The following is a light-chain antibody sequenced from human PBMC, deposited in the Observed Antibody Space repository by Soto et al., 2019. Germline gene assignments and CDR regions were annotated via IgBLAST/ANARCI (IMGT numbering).Light chain of an antibody. CDR2: EDI. Sequence: QSALTQPASVSGSPGQSITISCIGTISDVGRYNLVSWYQQHPDKAPKLIIYEDIERPSGVSHRFSGSTSGNTASLTISGLQTEDEAKYFCCSYAGGASVVFGGGTKLTVL. CDR1: ISDVGRYNL. V-gene: IGLV2-23*01. J-gene: IGLJ2*01. CDR3: CSYAGGASVV.